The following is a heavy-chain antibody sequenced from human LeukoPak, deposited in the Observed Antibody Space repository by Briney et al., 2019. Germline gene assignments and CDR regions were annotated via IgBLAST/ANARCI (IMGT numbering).Heavy chain of an antibody. D-gene: IGHD1-26*01. CDR3: ARMGSSARRDYYYYYMDV. J-gene: IGHJ6*03. Sequence: ASVKVSCKASGYTFTSYDINWVRQATGQGLEWMGWMNPNSGNTGYAQKFQGRVTITRNTSISTAYMELSSLRSEDTAVYYCARMGSSARRDYYYYYMDVWGKGTTVTVSS. CDR2: MNPNSGNT. V-gene: IGHV1-8*03. CDR1: GYTFTSYD.